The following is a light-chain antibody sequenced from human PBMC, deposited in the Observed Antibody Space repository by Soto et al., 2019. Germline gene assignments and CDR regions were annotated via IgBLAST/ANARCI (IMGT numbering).Light chain of an antibody. CDR2: DAS. J-gene: IGKJ1*01. CDR3: QQSYSSPPT. CDR1: QRVNTC. Sequence: DIQMTQSPSTLSASVGYRVSITCRASQRVNTCLAWYQQKPGKAPTLLIYDASSLQSGVPPRFSGSGSGTDFTLAISSLQPEDFATYYCQQSYSSPPTFGQGTKVDIK. V-gene: IGKV1-5*01.